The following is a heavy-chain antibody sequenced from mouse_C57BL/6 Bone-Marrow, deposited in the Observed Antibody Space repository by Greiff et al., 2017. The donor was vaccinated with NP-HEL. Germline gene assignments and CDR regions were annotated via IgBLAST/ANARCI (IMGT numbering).Heavy chain of an antibody. CDR3: ARGVGRGFAY. J-gene: IGHJ3*01. Sequence: EVQLQESGPELVKPGASVKIPCKASGYTFTDYNMDWVKQSHGKSLEWIGDINPNNGGTIYNQKFKGKATLTVDKSSSTAYMELRSLTSEDTAVYYCARGVGRGFAYWGQGTLVTVSA. CDR1: GYTFTDYN. V-gene: IGHV1-18*01. CDR2: INPNNGGT. D-gene: IGHD1-1*01.